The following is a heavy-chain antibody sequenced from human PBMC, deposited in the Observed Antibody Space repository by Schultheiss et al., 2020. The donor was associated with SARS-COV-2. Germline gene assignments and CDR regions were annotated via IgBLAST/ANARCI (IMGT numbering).Heavy chain of an antibody. CDR3: ARVGGYWYFDL. D-gene: IGHD1-26*01. V-gene: IGHV3-21*06. Sequence: GGSLRLSCAASGFTFSSYAMHWVRQAPGKGLEWVSSITSSSSYIYYADSVKGRFTISRDNAKNSLYLQMNSLRAEDTAVYYCARVGGYWYFDLWGRGTLVTVSS. CDR1: GFTFSSYA. CDR2: ITSSSSYI. J-gene: IGHJ2*01.